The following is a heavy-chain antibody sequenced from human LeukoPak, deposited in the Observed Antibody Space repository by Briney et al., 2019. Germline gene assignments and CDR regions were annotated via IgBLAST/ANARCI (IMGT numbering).Heavy chain of an antibody. J-gene: IGHJ4*02. CDR2: MNPNSGNT. CDR3: ARDRRPRQLWLNY. D-gene: IGHD5-18*01. CDR1: GYTFTSYD. V-gene: IGHV1-8*01. Sequence: GASVKVSCKASGYTFTSYDINWVRQATGQGLEWMGWMNPNSGNTGYAQKFQGRVTMTRDTSTSTVYMELSSLRSEDTAVYYCARDRRPRQLWLNYWGQGTLVTVSS.